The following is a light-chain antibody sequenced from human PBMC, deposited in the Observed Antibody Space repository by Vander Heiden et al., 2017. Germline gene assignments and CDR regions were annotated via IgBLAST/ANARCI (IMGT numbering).Light chain of an antibody. CDR2: NNS. CDR1: NFGSKS. V-gene: IGLV3-21*02. CDR3: QVWDYSSDLPWV. Sequence: SYVLTQPPSVSVSPGQTARISCGGNNFGSKSVHWYQQKPGQAPVLVVYNNSDRPSGIPERFSGSNSGNTATLTISRVEAGDEADYFCQVWDYSSDLPWVFGGGTKLTVL. J-gene: IGLJ3*02.